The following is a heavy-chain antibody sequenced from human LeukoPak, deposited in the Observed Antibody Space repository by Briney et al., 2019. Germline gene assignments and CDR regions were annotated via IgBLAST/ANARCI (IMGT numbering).Heavy chain of an antibody. J-gene: IGHJ4*02. CDR1: GFTFDDYA. Sequence: PGGSLRLSCAASGFTFDDYAMHWVRQPPGKGLEWVSGISWNSGSIGYADSVKGRFTISRDNAKNSLYLQMNSLRAEDTALYYCAKALYGDYEGPDYWGQGALVTVSS. CDR2: ISWNSGSI. CDR3: AKALYGDYEGPDY. D-gene: IGHD4-17*01. V-gene: IGHV3-9*01.